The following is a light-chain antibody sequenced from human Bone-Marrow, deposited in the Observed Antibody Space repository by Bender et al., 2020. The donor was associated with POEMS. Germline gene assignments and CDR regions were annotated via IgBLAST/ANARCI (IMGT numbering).Light chain of an antibody. V-gene: IGLV1-44*01. Sequence: QSVLTQPPSASGTPGQRVTISCSGGSSNIGAHAVNWYQHLPGTAPKLLIYSSHRRPSEVPDRFSGSRSGTSASLAISGLQSEDEADYYCCSYASARMFGGGTKLTVL. J-gene: IGLJ3*02. CDR3: CSYASARM. CDR2: SSH. CDR1: SSNIGAHA.